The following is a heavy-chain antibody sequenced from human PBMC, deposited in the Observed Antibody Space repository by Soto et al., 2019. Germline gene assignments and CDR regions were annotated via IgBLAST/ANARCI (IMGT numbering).Heavy chain of an antibody. J-gene: IGHJ4*02. D-gene: IGHD3-10*01. CDR1: GGSISSGDYY. V-gene: IGHV4-30-4*01. Sequence: PSETLSLTCTVSGGSISSGDYYWSWIRQPPGKGLEWIGYIYYSGSTYYNPSLKSRVTISVDTSKNQFSLKLSSVTAADTAVYYCAREGYYGLGSYQNPTPVYIDDWGQGTRVTVSS. CDR3: AREGYYGLGSYQNPTPVYIDD. CDR2: IYYSGST.